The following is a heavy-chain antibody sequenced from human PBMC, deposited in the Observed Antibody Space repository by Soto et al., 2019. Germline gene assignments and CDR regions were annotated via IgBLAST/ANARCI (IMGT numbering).Heavy chain of an antibody. V-gene: IGHV1-69*04. J-gene: IGHJ4*02. CDR1: GGTFSSYA. Sequence: GASVKVSCKASGGTFSSYAISWVRQAPGQGLEWMGRIIPILGIANYAQKFQGRVTITADKSTSTAYMELSSLRSEDTAVYYCARVASDYPGRRPYIVDQVYWGQGTLVTVS. D-gene: IGHD5-12*01. CDR3: ARVASDYPGRRPYIVDQVY. CDR2: IIPILGIA.